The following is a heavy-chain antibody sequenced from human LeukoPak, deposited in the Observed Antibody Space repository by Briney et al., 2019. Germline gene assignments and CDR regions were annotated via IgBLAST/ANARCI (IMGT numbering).Heavy chain of an antibody. CDR2: TAYDGNNK. Sequence: PGGSLRLSCAASGFTFSSYEMDWVRQAPGKGLEWVAVTAYDGNNKYYADSVKGRFTISRDNSENTLYLQMNSLRADDTAVYYCAKDGTYCSTTNCPPWFDPWGQGTQVTVSS. V-gene: IGHV3-30*18. D-gene: IGHD2-2*01. J-gene: IGHJ5*02. CDR1: GFTFSSYE. CDR3: AKDGTYCSTTNCPPWFDP.